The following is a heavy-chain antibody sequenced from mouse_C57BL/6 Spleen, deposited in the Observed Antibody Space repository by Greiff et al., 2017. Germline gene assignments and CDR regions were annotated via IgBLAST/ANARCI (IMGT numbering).Heavy chain of an antibody. D-gene: IGHD2-5*01. V-gene: IGHV5-6*01. Sequence: EVQVVESGGDLVKPGGSLKLSCAASGFTFSSYGMSWVRQTPDKRLEWVATISSGGSYTYYPDSVKGRFTLSRDNAKNTLYLQMSSLKSEDTAMYYGARRGGDSNYDAMDYWGQGTSVTVSS. J-gene: IGHJ4*01. CDR1: GFTFSSYG. CDR3: ARRGGDSNYDAMDY. CDR2: ISSGGSYT.